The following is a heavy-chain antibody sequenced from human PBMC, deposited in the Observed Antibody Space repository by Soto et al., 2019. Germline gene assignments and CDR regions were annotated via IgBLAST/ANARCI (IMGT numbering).Heavy chain of an antibody. D-gene: IGHD2-2*01. CDR2: IYYSGST. CDR1: GGSISSGDYY. J-gene: IGHJ4*02. V-gene: IGHV4-31*03. CDR3: ARTKTSSTSVHVDY. Sequence: QVQLQESGPGLVKPSQTLSLTCTVSGGSISSGDYYWTWIRQHPGTGLEWIGYIYYSGSTKHNPSLKSRITISVDTSKNQFSLKLNSVTAADTAVYYCARTKTSSTSVHVDYWGQGTQVTVSS.